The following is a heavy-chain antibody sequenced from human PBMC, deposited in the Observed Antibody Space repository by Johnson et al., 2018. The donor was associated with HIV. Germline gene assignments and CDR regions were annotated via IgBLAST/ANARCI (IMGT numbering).Heavy chain of an antibody. Sequence: VQLVESGGGVVRPGASLRLSCAASGFTFDDYGMNWVRQAPGKGLEWVSGINWNGGSTYYAASVKGRFTISRDNSKNTLYLQMNSLRAEDTAVYYCARDVTKDAFDIWGQGTMVTVSS. V-gene: IGHV3-20*04. D-gene: IGHD4-17*01. CDR1: GFTFDDYG. CDR2: INWNGGST. J-gene: IGHJ3*02. CDR3: ARDVTKDAFDI.